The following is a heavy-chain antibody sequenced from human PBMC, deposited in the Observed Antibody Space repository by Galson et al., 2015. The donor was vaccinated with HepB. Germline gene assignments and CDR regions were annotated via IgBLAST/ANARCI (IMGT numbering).Heavy chain of an antibody. CDR3: ARSRYDSSGYYPNWFDP. CDR1: GGTFSSYA. V-gene: IGHV1-24*01. J-gene: IGHJ5*02. Sequence: SVKVSCKASGGTFSSYAISWVRQAPGKGLEWMGGFDPEDGETIYAQKFQGRVTMTEDTSTDTAYMELSSLRSEDTAVYYCARSRYDSSGYYPNWFDPWGQGTLVTVSS. D-gene: IGHD3-22*01. CDR2: FDPEDGET.